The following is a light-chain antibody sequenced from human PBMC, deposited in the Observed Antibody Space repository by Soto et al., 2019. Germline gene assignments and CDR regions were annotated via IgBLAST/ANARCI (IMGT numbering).Light chain of an antibody. V-gene: IGKV1-13*02. CDR1: QGISSA. Sequence: AIQLTQSPSSLSASVGDRVTITCRASQGISSALAWYQQKPGKAPKLLIYDISDLESGVPSRFSGSGSGTEFTLTISSLQPDDFATYYCQQYYSYPRTFGQGTKVDIK. CDR3: QQYYSYPRT. J-gene: IGKJ1*01. CDR2: DIS.